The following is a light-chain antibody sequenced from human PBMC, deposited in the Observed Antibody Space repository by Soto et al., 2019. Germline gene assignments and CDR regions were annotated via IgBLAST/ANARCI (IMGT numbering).Light chain of an antibody. CDR3: EAWDGSLNGWL. CDR1: SSNIGSQY. V-gene: IGLV1-47*01. CDR2: RNT. Sequence: QSVLTQPPSASGTPGQRVTISCSGSSSNIGSQYVYWYQQLPGTAPKVLIYRNTERPSGVPDRFSGSKSGTSASLAISGLRSEDESDYYCEAWDGSLNGWLFGGGTKLTVL. J-gene: IGLJ2*01.